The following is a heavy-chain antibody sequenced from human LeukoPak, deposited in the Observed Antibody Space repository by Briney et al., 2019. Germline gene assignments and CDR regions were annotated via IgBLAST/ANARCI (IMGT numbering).Heavy chain of an antibody. CDR1: GGSISSSSYS. J-gene: IGHJ4*02. CDR2: IYYSGST. CDR3: ARLGPYDSSGYLPDY. Sequence: SETLSLTCTVSGGSISSSSYSWGWIRQPPGKGLEWIGSIYYSGSTYYNPSLKSRVTISVDTSKNQFSLKLSSVTAADTAVYYCARLGPYDSSGYLPDYWGQGTLVTVSS. D-gene: IGHD3-22*01. V-gene: IGHV4-39*01.